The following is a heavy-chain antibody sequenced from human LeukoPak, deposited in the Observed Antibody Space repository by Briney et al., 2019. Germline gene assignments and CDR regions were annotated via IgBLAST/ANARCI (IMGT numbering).Heavy chain of an antibody. J-gene: IGHJ4*02. CDR3: ARSRYDSSGYIDY. V-gene: IGHV4-34*01. Sequence: SETLSLTCAVYGGSFSGYYWSWIRQPPGKGLEWIGEINHSGSTNYNPSLKSRVTISVDTSKNQFSLKLSSVTAADTAVYYCARSRYDSSGYIDYWGQGTLVTVSS. CDR1: GGSFSGYY. D-gene: IGHD3-22*01. CDR2: INHSGST.